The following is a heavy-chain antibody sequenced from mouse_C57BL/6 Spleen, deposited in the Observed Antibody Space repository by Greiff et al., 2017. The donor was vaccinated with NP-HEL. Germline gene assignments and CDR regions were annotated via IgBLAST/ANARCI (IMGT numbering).Heavy chain of an antibody. CDR1: GYTFTDYY. D-gene: IGHD1-1*01. Sequence: EVQLQQSGPELVKPGASVKISCKASGYTFTDYYMNWVKQSHGKSLEWIGDINPNNGGTSYNQKFKGKATLTVDKSSSTAYMELRSLTSEDSAVYYCARVEIYSSYYAMDYWGQGTSVTVSS. V-gene: IGHV1-26*01. CDR3: ARVEIYSSYYAMDY. J-gene: IGHJ4*01. CDR2: INPNNGGT.